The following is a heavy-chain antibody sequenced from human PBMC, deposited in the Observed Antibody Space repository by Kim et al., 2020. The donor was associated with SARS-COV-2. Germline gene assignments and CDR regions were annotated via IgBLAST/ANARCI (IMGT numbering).Heavy chain of an antibody. CDR3: ARSIYYYDSSGYYRGYNWFDP. D-gene: IGHD3-22*01. Sequence: SETLSLTCTVSGGSISSSSYYWGWIRQPPGKGLEWIGSIYYSGSTYYNPSLKSRVTISVDTSKNQFSLKLSSVTAADTAVYYCARSIYYYDSSGYYRGYNWFDPWGQGTLVTVSS. J-gene: IGHJ5*02. CDR1: GGSISSSSYY. V-gene: IGHV4-39*01. CDR2: IYYSGST.